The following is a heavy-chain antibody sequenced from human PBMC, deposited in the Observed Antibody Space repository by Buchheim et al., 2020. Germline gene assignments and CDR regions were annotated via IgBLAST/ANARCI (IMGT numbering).Heavy chain of an antibody. V-gene: IGHV1-69*02. Sequence: QVQLVQSGAEVTKPGSSVKVSCKASGGTFSSYTITWVRQAPGQGLEWMGRIIPILSLENYAQKFQGRVTITADKATSTAYMELSSLRSEDTAVYYCARGPIALLWFGELLSPPHYYYGMDVWGQGTT. CDR1: GGTFSSYT. J-gene: IGHJ6*02. CDR2: IIPILSLE. D-gene: IGHD3-10*01. CDR3: ARGPIALLWFGELLSPPHYYYGMDV.